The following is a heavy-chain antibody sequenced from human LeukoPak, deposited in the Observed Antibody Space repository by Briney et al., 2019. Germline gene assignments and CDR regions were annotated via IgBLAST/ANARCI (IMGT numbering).Heavy chain of an antibody. CDR1: GFTFSSYG. J-gene: IGHJ4*02. V-gene: IGHV3-30*18. CDR3: AKSPYQPLLYIDY. D-gene: IGHD2-2*01. CDR2: ISYDGSNK. Sequence: PGRSLRLSCAASGFTFSSYGMHWVRQAPGKGLEWVAVISYDGSNKYYADSVKGRFTISRDNSKNTLYLQMNSLRAEDTAVYYCAKSPYQPLLYIDYWGQGTLVTVSS.